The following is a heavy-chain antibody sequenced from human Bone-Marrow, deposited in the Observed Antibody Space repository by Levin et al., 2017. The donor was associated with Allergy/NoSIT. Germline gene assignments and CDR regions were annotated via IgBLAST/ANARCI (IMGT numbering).Heavy chain of an antibody. CDR2: IYNTGST. Sequence: SETLSLTCTVSDDSISSGGYFWNWVRQHPGKGLEWIGYIYNTGSTYLNATLKSRVTISIDTSKNQFSLKLSSVTAADTAVYYCARHNANFHRTSRPHSNMDVWGPGTTVTVSS. CDR3: ARHNANFHRTSRPHSNMDV. J-gene: IGHJ6*02. V-gene: IGHV4-31*03. D-gene: IGHD2/OR15-2a*01. CDR1: DDSISSGGYF.